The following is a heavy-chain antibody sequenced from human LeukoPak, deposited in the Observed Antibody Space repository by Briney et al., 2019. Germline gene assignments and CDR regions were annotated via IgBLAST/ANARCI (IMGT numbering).Heavy chain of an antibody. CDR3: ARHVSGSSAFDI. V-gene: IGHV4-34*01. CDR1: GGSFSGYY. D-gene: IGHD6-25*01. CDR2: INHSGST. Sequence: PSETLSLTCAVYGGSFSGYYWSWIRQPPGKGLEWIGEINHSGSTNYNPSLKSRVTISVDTSKNQFSLKVSSVTAADTAVYYCARHVSGSSAFDIWGQGTMVTVSS. J-gene: IGHJ3*02.